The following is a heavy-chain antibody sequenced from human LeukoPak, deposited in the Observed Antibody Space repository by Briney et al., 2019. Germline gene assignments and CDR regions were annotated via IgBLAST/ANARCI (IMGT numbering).Heavy chain of an antibody. Sequence: SVKVSCKASGGTFSSYAISWVRQAPGQGLEWMGGIIPIFGTANYAQKFQGRVTITTDESTSTDYMELSSLRSEDTTVYYCAREFQNRGYYDSSGPAYWGQGTLVTVSS. CDR1: GGTFSSYA. J-gene: IGHJ4*02. CDR2: IIPIFGTA. V-gene: IGHV1-69*05. CDR3: AREFQNRGYYDSSGPAY. D-gene: IGHD3-22*01.